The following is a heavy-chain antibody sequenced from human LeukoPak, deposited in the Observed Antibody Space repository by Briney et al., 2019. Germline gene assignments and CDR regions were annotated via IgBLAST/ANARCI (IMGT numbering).Heavy chain of an antibody. D-gene: IGHD3-22*01. V-gene: IGHV3-21*01. CDR3: ARDRDGDSSGYYYPIGFDY. CDR2: ISSSSSYI. CDR1: GFTFSSYS. J-gene: IGHJ4*02. Sequence: GGSLRLSCAASGFTFSSYSMNWVRQAPGKGLEWVSSISSSSSYIYYADSVKGRFTISRDNAKNSLYLQMNSLRAEDTAVYYRARDRDGDSSGYYYPIGFDYWGQGTLVTVSS.